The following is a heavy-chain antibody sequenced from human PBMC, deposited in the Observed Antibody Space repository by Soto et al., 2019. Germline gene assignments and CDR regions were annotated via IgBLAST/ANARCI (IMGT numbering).Heavy chain of an antibody. D-gene: IGHD2-21*02. CDR3: ASLCGGDCYSNWFDP. CDR1: GFTFSSYA. CDR2: ISYDGSNK. J-gene: IGHJ5*02. V-gene: IGHV3-30-3*01. Sequence: GGSLRLSCAASGFTFSSYAMHWVRQAPGRGLEWVAVISYDGSNKYYADSVKGRFTISRDNSKNTLYLQMNSLRAEDTAVYYCASLCGGDCYSNWFDPWGQGTLVTVSS.